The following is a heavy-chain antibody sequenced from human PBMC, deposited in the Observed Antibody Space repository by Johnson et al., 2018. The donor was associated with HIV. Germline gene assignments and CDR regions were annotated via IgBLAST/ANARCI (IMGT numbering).Heavy chain of an antibody. J-gene: IGHJ3*02. CDR1: GFTFSSYW. CDR3: SKVLYSSSSDAFDI. D-gene: IGHD6-6*01. V-gene: IGHV3-7*01. Sequence: VQLLESGGGLVQPGGSLRLSCAASGFTFSSYWMSWVRQAPGKGLEWVANIKQDGSEKYYADSVKGRFTVSRDNSKNTLYLQMNSLRAEDTAVYYCSKVLYSSSSDAFDIWGQGTMVTVSS. CDR2: IKQDGSEK.